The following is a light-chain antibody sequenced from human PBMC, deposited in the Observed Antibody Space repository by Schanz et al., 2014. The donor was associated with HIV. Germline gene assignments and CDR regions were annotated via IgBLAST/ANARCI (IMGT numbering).Light chain of an antibody. Sequence: QSVLAQPPSVSGAPGQRVSISCTGNTSNIGAGYDVHWYLQLPGSAPKLLIYGNNNRPSGVPDRFSGSKSGTSASLAITGLQAEDEADYYCSSYAGSNNFWVFGGGTKLTVL. J-gene: IGLJ3*02. CDR3: SSYAGSNNFWV. CDR1: TSNIGAGYD. CDR2: GNN. V-gene: IGLV1-40*01.